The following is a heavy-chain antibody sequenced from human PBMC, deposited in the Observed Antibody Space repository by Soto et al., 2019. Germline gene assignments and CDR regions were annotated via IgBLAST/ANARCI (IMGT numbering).Heavy chain of an antibody. Sequence: QVQMVESGGCVVQPGTSLRLSCVASGFTFGRSGMHWVRQAPGGALEWVAIIWFDGSKKYYADSVKGRLTVSRDNSKNTLYLQMDSLRGDDTAVYYCARDLNTGYIDYWGQGTLVTVSS. CDR3: ARDLNTGYIDY. V-gene: IGHV3-33*01. D-gene: IGHD5-12*01. J-gene: IGHJ4*02. CDR1: GFTFGRSG. CDR2: IWFDGSKK.